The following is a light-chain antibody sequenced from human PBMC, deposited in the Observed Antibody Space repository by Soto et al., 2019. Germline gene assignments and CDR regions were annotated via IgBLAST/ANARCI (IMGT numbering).Light chain of an antibody. CDR2: EVA. J-gene: IGLJ1*01. Sequence: QSALTQPASVSGSPGQSITISCSGSGSDIGTYNFVSWYQHHPGRAPKLIISEVANRPSGVSDRFSGSKSGSLASLTISGLQADDEAVYYCSSEAGSSNVFGTGTKLTVL. CDR3: SSEAGSSNV. V-gene: IGLV2-14*01. CDR1: GSDIGTYNF.